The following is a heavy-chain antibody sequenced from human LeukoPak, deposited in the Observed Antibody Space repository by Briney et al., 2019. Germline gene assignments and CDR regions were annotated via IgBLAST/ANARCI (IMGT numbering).Heavy chain of an antibody. V-gene: IGHV3-23*01. Sequence: GGSLRLSCAASGFTFSSYAMSWVRQAPGKGLEWVSGIGGSGGNTYYADSVKGRFTISRDNSKNTLFLQMNSLRAEDTAVYYCATEKGDSSDYWGQGTLVTVSS. D-gene: IGHD2-21*01. CDR2: IGGSGGNT. J-gene: IGHJ4*02. CDR1: GFTFSSYA. CDR3: ATEKGDSSDY.